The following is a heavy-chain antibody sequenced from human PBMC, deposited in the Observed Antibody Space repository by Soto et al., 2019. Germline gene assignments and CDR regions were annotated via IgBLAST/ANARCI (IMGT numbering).Heavy chain of an antibody. V-gene: IGHV1-2*04. CDR1: GYTFTGYY. J-gene: IGHJ6*02. CDR2: INHNSGGT. Sequence: QVQLVQSGAEVKKPGASVKVSCKASGYTFTGYYMHWVRQATGQGLEWMGWINHNSGGTNYAQKLQGWVTMNRDTSISTAYMELSRLRSDATAVYYCARSDKFAAAGTGERYYYGMYVCCQVNTVTAAS. D-gene: IGHD6-13*01. CDR3: ARSDKFAAAGTGERYYYGMYV.